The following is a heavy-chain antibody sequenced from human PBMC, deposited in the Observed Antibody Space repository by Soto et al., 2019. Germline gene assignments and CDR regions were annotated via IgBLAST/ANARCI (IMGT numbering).Heavy chain of an antibody. CDR1: GYTFTSYG. Sequence: ASVKVSCKASGYTFTSYGISWVRQAPGQGLEWMGWISAYSGNTNYAQKLQGRVTMTTDTSTSTAYMELRSLRSDDTAVYYCARLYCISTSCYLGMDVWGQGTTVTVSS. CDR2: ISAYSGNT. D-gene: IGHD2-2*01. J-gene: IGHJ6*02. V-gene: IGHV1-18*01. CDR3: ARLYCISTSCYLGMDV.